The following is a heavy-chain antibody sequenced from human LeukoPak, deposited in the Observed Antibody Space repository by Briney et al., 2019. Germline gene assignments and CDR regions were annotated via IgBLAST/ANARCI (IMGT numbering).Heavy chain of an antibody. V-gene: IGHV1-2*02. CDR2: INPNSGGT. CDR3: ARDGGYCSSTSCYNYMDV. CDR1: GYTFTGYY. Sequence: ASVKVSCKASGYTFTGYYMHWVRQAPGQGLEWMGWINPNSGGTNYAQKFQGRVTMTRDTSISTAYMELSRLRSDDTAVYYCARDGGYCSSTSCYNYMDVWGKGITVSVSS. J-gene: IGHJ6*03. D-gene: IGHD2-2*03.